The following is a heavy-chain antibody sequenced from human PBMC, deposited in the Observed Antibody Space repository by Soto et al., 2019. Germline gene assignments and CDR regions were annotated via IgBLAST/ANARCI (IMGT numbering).Heavy chain of an antibody. V-gene: IGHV3-21*01. J-gene: IGHJ4*02. CDR1: GFTFSSYS. D-gene: IGHD3-22*01. Sequence: EVQLVESGGGLVKPGGSLRLCCAASGFTFSSYSMNWVRQAPGKGLEWVSSISSSSSYIYYADSVKGRFTISRDNAKNSLYLQMNSLRAEDTAVYYCARGGYDSSGYFIYAFDYWGQGTLVTVSS. CDR3: ARGGYDSSGYFIYAFDY. CDR2: ISSSSSYI.